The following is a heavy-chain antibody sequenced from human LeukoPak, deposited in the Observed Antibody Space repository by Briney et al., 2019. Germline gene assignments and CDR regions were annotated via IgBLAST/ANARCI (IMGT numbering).Heavy chain of an antibody. CDR3: ARVRYSGYDYYFDY. J-gene: IGHJ4*02. CDR2: MSYSGST. Sequence: SQTLSLTCAVSGGSISSGGYHWSWIRQPPGKGLEWIGYMSYSGSTNYNPSLKSRVTISVDTSKNQFSLKLSSVTAADTAVYYCARVRYSGYDYYFDYWGQGTLVTVSS. V-gene: IGHV4-61*08. D-gene: IGHD5-12*01. CDR1: GGSISSGGYH.